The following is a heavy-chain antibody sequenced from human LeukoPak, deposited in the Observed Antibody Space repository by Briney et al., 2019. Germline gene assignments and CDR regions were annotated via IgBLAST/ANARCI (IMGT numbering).Heavy chain of an antibody. CDR3: ARKYYSSGWYGHYYYYMDV. D-gene: IGHD6-19*01. V-gene: IGHV1-8*03. CDR1: GYTFTGQY. Sequence: ASVKVSCKASGYTFTGQYMHWVRQAPGQGLEWMGWMNPNSGNTGYAQKFQGRVTITRNTSISTAYMELSSLRSEDTAVYYCARKYYSSGWYGHYYYYMDVWGKGTTVTVSS. J-gene: IGHJ6*03. CDR2: MNPNSGNT.